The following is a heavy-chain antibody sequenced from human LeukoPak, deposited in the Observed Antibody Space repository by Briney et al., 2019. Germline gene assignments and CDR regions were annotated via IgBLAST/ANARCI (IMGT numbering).Heavy chain of an antibody. V-gene: IGHV4-34*01. Sequence: SETLSLTCAVYGGSFSGYYWSWIRQPPGKGLEWIGEINHSGSTNYNPPLKSRVTISVDTSKNQFSLKLSSVTAADTAVYYCARLDYYDSRDYWGQGTLVTVSS. D-gene: IGHD3-22*01. J-gene: IGHJ4*02. CDR1: GGSFSGYY. CDR2: INHSGST. CDR3: ARLDYYDSRDY.